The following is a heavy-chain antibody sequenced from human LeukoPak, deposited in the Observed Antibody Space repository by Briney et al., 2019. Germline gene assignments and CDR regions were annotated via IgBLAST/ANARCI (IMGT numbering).Heavy chain of an antibody. V-gene: IGHV3-21*01. D-gene: IGHD3-22*01. Sequence: GGSLRLSCAASGFTFSSYSMNWVRQAPEKGLEWVSSISSSSSYIYYADSVKGRFTISRDNAKNSLYLQMNSLRAEDTAVYYCARGTDSSGYYSIWGQGTLVTVSS. J-gene: IGHJ4*02. CDR2: ISSSSSYI. CDR1: GFTFSSYS. CDR3: ARGTDSSGYYSI.